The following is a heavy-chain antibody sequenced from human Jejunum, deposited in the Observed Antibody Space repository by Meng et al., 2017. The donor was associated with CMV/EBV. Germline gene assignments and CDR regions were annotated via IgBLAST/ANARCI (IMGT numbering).Heavy chain of an antibody. V-gene: IGHV4-4*07. Sequence: QVQLQESGPGLVKPSEPLSLTGTVSGGSVNNYYWSWIRQSAGKGLEWIGRFYSSDTYNYHPSLDSRVTMSLDTSKNQFSLNLRSVTAADTATYYCARGPGASTREGFDYWGLGTLVTVSS. CDR3: ARGPGASTREGFDY. CDR1: GGSVNNYY. CDR2: FYSSDTY. J-gene: IGHJ4*02. D-gene: IGHD1-26*01.